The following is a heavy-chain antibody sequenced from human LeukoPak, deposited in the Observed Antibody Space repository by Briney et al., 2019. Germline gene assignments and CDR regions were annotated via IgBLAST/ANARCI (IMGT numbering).Heavy chain of an antibody. V-gene: IGHV4-59*08. Sequence: SETLSLTCTVSGRSLSSYYWNWIRQPPGKGLEWIGYIYYSGSTGYNPSLKSRVTISVDTSKNQFSLKLSSVTASDTAVYYCAQEGVVATGGWFDPWGQGTLVTVSS. CDR1: GRSLSSYY. J-gene: IGHJ5*02. CDR3: AQEGVVATGGWFDP. CDR2: IYYSGST. D-gene: IGHD2-15*01.